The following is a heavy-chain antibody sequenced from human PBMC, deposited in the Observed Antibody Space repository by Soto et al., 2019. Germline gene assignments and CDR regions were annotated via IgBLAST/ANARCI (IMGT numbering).Heavy chain of an antibody. Sequence: EVQLVESGGGLVQPGGSLRLSCAASGFSISSYWMNWVRQAPGKGLEWVAIIRKDGSEKYYVDSVKGRFTISGDNAKNSLYPQWNTPRGDYTAVYYCAGGSGWLSDYWGRGTVATVSS. CDR3: AGGSGWLSDY. J-gene: IGHJ4*02. D-gene: IGHD6-19*01. V-gene: IGHV3-7*03. CDR1: GFSISSYW. CDR2: IRKDGSEK.